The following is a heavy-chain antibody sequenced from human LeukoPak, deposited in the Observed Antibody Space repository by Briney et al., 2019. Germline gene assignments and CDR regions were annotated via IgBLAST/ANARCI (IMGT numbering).Heavy chain of an antibody. CDR1: GGSISSYY. Sequence: SETLSLTCTVPGGSISSYYWSWIRQPPGKGLEWIGYIYYSGSTNYNPSLKSRVTISVDTSKNQFSLKLSSVTAADTAVYYCARGREATSFDYWGQGTLVTVSS. CDR3: ARGREATSFDY. J-gene: IGHJ4*02. CDR2: IYYSGST. D-gene: IGHD5-24*01. V-gene: IGHV4-59*01.